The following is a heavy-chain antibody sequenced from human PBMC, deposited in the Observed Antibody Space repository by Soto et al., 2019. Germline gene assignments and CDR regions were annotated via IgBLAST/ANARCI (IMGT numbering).Heavy chain of an antibody. CDR2: IYHSGST. Sequence: SETLSLTCAVSGGSISSGGYSWSWIRQPPGKGLEWIGYIYHSGSTNYNPSLRSRVAISVDRSKSQFSLDLRSVTAADTAVYYCARLGDYYQAFDYWGHGALVTVSS. CDR3: ARLGDYYQAFDY. CDR1: GGSISSGGYS. J-gene: IGHJ4*01. D-gene: IGHD3-22*01. V-gene: IGHV4-30-2*01.